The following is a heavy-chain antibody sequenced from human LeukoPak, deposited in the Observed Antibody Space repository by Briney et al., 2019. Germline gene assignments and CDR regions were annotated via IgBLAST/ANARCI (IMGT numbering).Heavy chain of an antibody. D-gene: IGHD1-26*01. CDR2: FDPEDGET. V-gene: IGHV1-24*01. CDR1: GYTLTELS. J-gene: IGHJ4*02. CDR3: ATDRYSGSYLAFDY. Sequence: GASVKVSCKVSGYTLTELSMHWVRQAPGKGLEWMGGFDPEDGETIYAQKFQGRVTMTEDTSTDTAYMELSSLRSEDTAVYHCATDRYSGSYLAFDYWGQGTLVTVSS.